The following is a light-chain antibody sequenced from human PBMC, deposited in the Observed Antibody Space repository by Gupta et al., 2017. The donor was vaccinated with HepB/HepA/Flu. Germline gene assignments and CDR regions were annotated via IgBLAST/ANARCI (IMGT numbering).Light chain of an antibody. CDR1: LSVLYSSNNNNY. V-gene: IGKV4-1*01. CDR2: LAS. CDR3: QNDECSSWT. J-gene: IGKJ1*01. Sequence: VLHPSPDSLAVSLGERAPITCKSSLSVLYSSNNNNYLAWYQQKPGQPPKLLIYLASTRESGVPYRFSGSGSGTEFTLTIRSLQAEDFAVYYCQNDECSSWTFGQGTKVEIK.